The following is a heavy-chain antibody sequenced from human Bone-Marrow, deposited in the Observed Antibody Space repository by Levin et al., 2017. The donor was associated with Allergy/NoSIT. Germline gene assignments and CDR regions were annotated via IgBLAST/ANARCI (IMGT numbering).Heavy chain of an antibody. V-gene: IGHV3-30*03. D-gene: IGHD5-24*01. CDR2: ISFDGGNK. CDR3: ARTGGNYRHGFDS. CDR1: GFTFDNHG. J-gene: IGHJ4*02. Sequence: GESLKISCVGSGFTFDNHGIHWVRQAPGKGLEWVSLISFDGGNKYYADSVKGRVTMSRDNSKNAVYLEINSLRPEDTALYFCARTGGNYRHGFDSWGQGVRVTVSS.